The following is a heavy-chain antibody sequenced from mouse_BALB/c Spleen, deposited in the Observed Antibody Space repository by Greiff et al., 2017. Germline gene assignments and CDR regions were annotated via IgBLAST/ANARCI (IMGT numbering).Heavy chain of an antibody. D-gene: IGHD1-1*01. Sequence: EVQLQQSGPGLVKPSQSLSLTCSVTGYSITSGYYWNWLRQFPGNKLEWMGYISYDGSNNYNPSLKNRISITRDTSKNQFFLKLNSVTTEDTATYYCAREAVITTVVATPAWFAYWGQGTLVTVSA. V-gene: IGHV3-6*02. CDR1: GYSITSGYY. J-gene: IGHJ3*01. CDR3: AREAVITTVVATPAWFAY. CDR2: ISYDGSN.